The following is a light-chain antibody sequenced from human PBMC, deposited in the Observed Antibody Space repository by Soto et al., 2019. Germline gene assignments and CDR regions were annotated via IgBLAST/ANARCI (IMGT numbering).Light chain of an antibody. Sequence: LTQPPSASGSPGQSVTISCTGTSSDVGGYNYASWYQQHPGKAPKLMIYEVSKRPSGVPDRFSGSKSGNTASLTVSGLQAEDEADYYCSSYAGSNNLPYVFGTGTKVTVL. CDR1: SSDVGGYNY. CDR2: EVS. CDR3: SSYAGSNNLPYV. J-gene: IGLJ1*01. V-gene: IGLV2-8*01.